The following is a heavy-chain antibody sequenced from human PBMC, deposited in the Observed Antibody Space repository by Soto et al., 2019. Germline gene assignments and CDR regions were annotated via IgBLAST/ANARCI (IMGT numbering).Heavy chain of an antibody. V-gene: IGHV4-30-2*01. J-gene: IGHJ4*02. D-gene: IGHD2-8*02. CDR3: ARNWWYVHSFDY. Sequence: PSETLSLTCVVSGGSISRGGYSWGWIRQPPGKGLEWVGYISHSGSTSYNPSLKSRVTISLDRSNNQFSLQVSSVTAADTAVYYCARNWWYVHSFDYWGQGTLVTVSS. CDR1: GGSISRGGYS. CDR2: ISHSGST.